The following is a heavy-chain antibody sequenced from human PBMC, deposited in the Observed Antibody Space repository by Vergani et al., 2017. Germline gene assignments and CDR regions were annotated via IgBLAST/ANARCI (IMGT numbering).Heavy chain of an antibody. Sequence: QVQLQESGPGLVKPSGTLSLTCSVTGGSFFNSRYYWGWIRQPPGKGLDWIGSMDYNGRAYYTPSLRMRVAISIDTSKMQFSLKLYSLTAADTAIYYCARHVTQDYYNDSFYFDYWGLGTLVTVSS. J-gene: IGHJ4*02. CDR1: GGSFFNSRYY. CDR3: ARHVTQDYYNDSFYFDY. CDR2: MDYNGRA. D-gene: IGHD3-22*01. V-gene: IGHV4-39*01.